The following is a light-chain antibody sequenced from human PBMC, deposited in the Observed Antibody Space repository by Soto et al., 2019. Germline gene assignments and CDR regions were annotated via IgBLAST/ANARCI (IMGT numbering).Light chain of an antibody. CDR3: SSYTSSSTDV. CDR1: SSDVGGYNY. Sequence: QSVLTQPASVSGSPGQSITISCTGTSSDVGGYNYVSWYQQHPGKAPKLMIYEVSNRLSGVSNRFSGSKSDNTASLTISGLQAEDEAAYYCSSYTSSSTDVFGPGTKVTVL. CDR2: EVS. J-gene: IGLJ1*01. V-gene: IGLV2-14*01.